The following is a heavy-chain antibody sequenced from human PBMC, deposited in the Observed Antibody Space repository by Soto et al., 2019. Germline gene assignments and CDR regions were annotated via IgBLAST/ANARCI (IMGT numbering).Heavy chain of an antibody. V-gene: IGHV3-30-3*01. Sequence: GGSLRLSCAASGFTFSSYAMHWVRQAPGKGLEWVAVISYDGSNKYYADSVNGRFTISRDNSNNTLYLQMNSLRAEDTAVYYCARDQRITIFGVVIPQRDYYYYGMDVWGQGTTVTVSS. J-gene: IGHJ6*02. CDR1: GFTFSSYA. CDR2: ISYDGSNK. D-gene: IGHD3-3*01. CDR3: ARDQRITIFGVVIPQRDYYYYGMDV.